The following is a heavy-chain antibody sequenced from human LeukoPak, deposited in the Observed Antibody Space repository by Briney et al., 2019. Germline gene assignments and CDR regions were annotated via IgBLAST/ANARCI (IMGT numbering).Heavy chain of an antibody. D-gene: IGHD3-22*01. J-gene: IGHJ4*02. CDR1: GYTFTSYG. V-gene: IGHV1-18*01. Sequence: ASVKVSCKASGYTFTSYGISWVRQAPGQGLEWMRWISAYNGNTNYAQKLQGRVTMTTDTSSSTAYMELRSLRSDDTAVYYCARDTDDSSGYYYYDYWGQGTLVTVSS. CDR3: ARDTDDSSGYYYYDY. CDR2: ISAYNGNT.